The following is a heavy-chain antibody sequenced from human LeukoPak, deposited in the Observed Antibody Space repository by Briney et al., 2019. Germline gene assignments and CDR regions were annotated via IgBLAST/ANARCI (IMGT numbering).Heavy chain of an antibody. CDR2: ISAYNGNT. J-gene: IGHJ5*02. Sequence: ASVKVSCKASGYTFTSYGISWVRQAPGQGLEWMGWISAYNGNTNYAQKFQGRVTITADKSTSTAYMELSSLRSEDTAVYYCARDRGGGIVATTWFDPWGQGTLVTVSS. D-gene: IGHD5-12*01. CDR3: ARDRGGGIVATTWFDP. V-gene: IGHV1-18*01. CDR1: GYTFTSYG.